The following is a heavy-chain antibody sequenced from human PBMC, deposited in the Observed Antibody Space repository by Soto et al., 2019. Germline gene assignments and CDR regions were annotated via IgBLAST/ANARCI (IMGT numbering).Heavy chain of an antibody. V-gene: IGHV3-13*01. CDR3: ARGSRSGWRPFDY. CDR2: IGTAGDT. CDR1: GFTFSSYD. Sequence: GGSLRLSCAASGFTFSSYDMHWVRQATGKGLEWVSAIGTAGDTYYPGSVKGRFTISRENAKNSLYLQMNSLRAGDTAVYYCARGSRSGWRPFDYWGQGTLVTVSS. D-gene: IGHD6-19*01. J-gene: IGHJ4*02.